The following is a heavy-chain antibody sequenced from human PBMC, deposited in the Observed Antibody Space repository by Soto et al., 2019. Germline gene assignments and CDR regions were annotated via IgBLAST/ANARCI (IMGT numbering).Heavy chain of an antibody. D-gene: IGHD1-26*01. Sequence: QVQLQESGPGLVKPSQTLSLTCTVSGGSISSRTSYWSWIRQHPGKGLEWIGYIYYGGDSFYNPSPKSRVTKAITTSENPFSRKLNSGTAADTAVYFWGREGGGGVDCWGQGTLVTVAS. CDR3: GREGGGGVDC. CDR2: IYYGGDS. CDR1: GGSISSRTSY. V-gene: IGHV4-31*03. J-gene: IGHJ4*02.